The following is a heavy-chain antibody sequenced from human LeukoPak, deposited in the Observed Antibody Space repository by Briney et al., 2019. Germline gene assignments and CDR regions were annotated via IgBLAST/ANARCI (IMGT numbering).Heavy chain of an antibody. J-gene: IGHJ4*02. V-gene: IGHV1-2*06. Sequence: ASVKVSCKASGYTFTGYYMHWVRQAPGQGLEWMGRINPNSGGTNYAQKFQGRVTMTRDTSISTAYMELSRLRSDGTAVYYCARDRSSSSELTFDYWGQGTLVTVSS. CDR1: GYTFTGYY. D-gene: IGHD6-6*01. CDR2: INPNSGGT. CDR3: ARDRSSSSELTFDY.